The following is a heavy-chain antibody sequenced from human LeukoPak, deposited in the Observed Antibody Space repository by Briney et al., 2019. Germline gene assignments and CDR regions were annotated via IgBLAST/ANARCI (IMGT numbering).Heavy chain of an antibody. CDR3: ARVEYSYGYPTKN. CDR1: GGSISSGDYY. D-gene: IGHD5-18*01. V-gene: IGHV4-30-4*01. CDR2: IYYSGST. Sequence: SQTLSLTCTVSGGSISSGDYYWSWIRQPPGKGLEWIGYIYYSGSTYYNPSLKSRVTISVDTSKNQSSLKLSSVTAADTAVYYCARVEYSYGYPTKNWGQGTLVTVSS. J-gene: IGHJ4*02.